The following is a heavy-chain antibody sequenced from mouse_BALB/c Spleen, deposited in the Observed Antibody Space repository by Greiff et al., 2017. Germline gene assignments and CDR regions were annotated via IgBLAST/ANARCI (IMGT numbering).Heavy chain of an antibody. V-gene: IGHV8-8*01. D-gene: IGHD2-4*01. CDR1: GFSLSTSGMS. CDR3: ARIAGITGMDY. Sequence: QVTLKVSGPGILQPSQTLSLTCSFSGFSLSTSGMSVGWIRQPSGKGLEWLAHIWWNDDKYYNPALKSRLTISKDTSNNQVFLKIASVVTADTATYYCARIAGITGMDYWGQGTSVTVSS. CDR2: IWWNDDK. J-gene: IGHJ4*01.